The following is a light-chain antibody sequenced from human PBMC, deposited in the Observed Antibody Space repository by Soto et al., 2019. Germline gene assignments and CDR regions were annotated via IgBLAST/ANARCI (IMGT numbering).Light chain of an antibody. CDR2: AAS. Sequence: AIQMTQSPSSLSASVGDRVTITCRASQGVRDDLAWYQQKPGKAPKLLIYAASTLQSGVPSRFSGSGSGTDFTLTISSLQPEDFATYICLQDYNYPLTFGGGTKVDIK. J-gene: IGKJ4*01. CDR3: LQDYNYPLT. V-gene: IGKV1-6*01. CDR1: QGVRDD.